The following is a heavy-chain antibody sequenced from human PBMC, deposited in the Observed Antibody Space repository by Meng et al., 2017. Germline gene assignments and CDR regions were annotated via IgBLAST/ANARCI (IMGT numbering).Heavy chain of an antibody. CDR2: IYWNDDK. CDR3: AHIPYSSSWYEYFQH. Sequence: QNTLKESVPTPVKPTQTLTLTCTFSGFSLRTSGVGVGWIRQPPGKALEWLALIYWNDDKRYSPSLKSRLTITKDTSKNQVVLTMTNMDPVDTATYYCAHIPYSSSWYEYFQHWGQGTLVTVSS. CDR1: GFSLRTSGVG. J-gene: IGHJ1*01. D-gene: IGHD6-13*01. V-gene: IGHV2-5*01.